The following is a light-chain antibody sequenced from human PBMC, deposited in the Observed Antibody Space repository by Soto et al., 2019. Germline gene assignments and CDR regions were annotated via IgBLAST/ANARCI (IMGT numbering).Light chain of an antibody. Sequence: QSVLTQPASVSGSPGQSITISCTGTSSDIGRYNYVSWYQHHPGKAPQVMIYGVSNRPSGVPYRFSGSKSGNTASLTISGLQAEDEAEYYCSLGTTTSWVFGTGTKVTVL. V-gene: IGLV2-14*01. J-gene: IGLJ1*01. CDR1: SSDIGRYNY. CDR2: GVS. CDR3: SLGTTTSWV.